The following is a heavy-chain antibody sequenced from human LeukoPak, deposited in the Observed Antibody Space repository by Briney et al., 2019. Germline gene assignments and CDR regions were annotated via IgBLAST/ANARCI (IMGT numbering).Heavy chain of an antibody. V-gene: IGHV3-23*01. Sequence: GGSLRLSCAASGFTFNSYAMSWVRQAPWERLQWVSGISDSGGNTYYADSVKGRFTISRDNSKNTLYLQMNSLRAEDTAVYYCARDLDYEILGGFGMDVWGQGTTVTVSS. CDR1: GFTFNSYA. J-gene: IGHJ6*02. CDR3: ARDLDYEILGGFGMDV. D-gene: IGHD3-9*01. CDR2: ISDSGGNT.